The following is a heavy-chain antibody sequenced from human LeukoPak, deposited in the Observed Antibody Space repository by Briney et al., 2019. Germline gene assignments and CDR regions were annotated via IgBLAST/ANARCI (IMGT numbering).Heavy chain of an antibody. V-gene: IGHV4-59*11. CDR3: ARGVYTAAGQYGY. Sequence: SETLSLTCTVSGGSISSHYWSWIRQPPGKGREGIGYIYYSGTTNYNPSLKSRVTTSVDTSKNQFSLKLSSVTAADTAVYYCARGVYTAAGQYGYWGQGTLVTVSS. J-gene: IGHJ4*02. CDR2: IYYSGTT. D-gene: IGHD6-13*01. CDR1: GGSISSHY.